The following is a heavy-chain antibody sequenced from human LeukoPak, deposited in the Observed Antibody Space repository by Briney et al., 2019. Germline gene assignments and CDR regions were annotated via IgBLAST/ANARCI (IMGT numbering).Heavy chain of an antibody. CDR2: INPNSGDT. CDR1: GYTFTGYY. V-gene: IGHV1-2*02. D-gene: IGHD6-13*01. J-gene: IGHJ6*03. Sequence: ASVKVSCKASGYTFTGYYMHWVRHAPGQGLEWMGWINPNSGDTNYAQKFQDRVTMTRDTSISTAYMELSRLRSDDTAVYYCARGVTGIYYYYYMDVWGKGTTVTVSS. CDR3: ARGVTGIYYYYYMDV.